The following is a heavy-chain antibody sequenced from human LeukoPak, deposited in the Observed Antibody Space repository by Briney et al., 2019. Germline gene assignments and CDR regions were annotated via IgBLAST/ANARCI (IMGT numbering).Heavy chain of an antibody. V-gene: IGHV4-59*01. J-gene: IGHJ4*02. CDR1: GGSFSGYY. D-gene: IGHD3-10*01. Sequence: SETLSLTCAVYGGSFSGYYWSWIRQPPGKGLEWIGYIYYSGSTNYNPSLKSRVTISVDTSKNQFSLKLSSVTAADTAVYYCARSKNLSGSYPFDYWGQGTLVTVSS. CDR3: ARSKNLSGSYPFDY. CDR2: IYYSGST.